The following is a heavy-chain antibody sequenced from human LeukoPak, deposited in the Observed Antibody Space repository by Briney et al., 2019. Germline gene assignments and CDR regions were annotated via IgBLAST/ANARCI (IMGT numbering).Heavy chain of an antibody. Sequence: TGGSLRLSCAASGFTFSSYWMHWVRQAPGKGLVWVSRINSDGSSTSYADSVKGRFTISRDNAKNSLYLQMNSLRAEDTAVYYCARVRGYSYGYQIIVVVINPADYWGQGTLVTVSS. CDR1: GFTFSSYW. V-gene: IGHV3-74*01. J-gene: IGHJ4*02. CDR3: ARVRGYSYGYQIIVVVINPADY. D-gene: IGHD5-18*01. CDR2: INSDGSST.